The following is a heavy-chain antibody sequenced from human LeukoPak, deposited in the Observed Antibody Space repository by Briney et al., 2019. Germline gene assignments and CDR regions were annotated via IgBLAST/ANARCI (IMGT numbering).Heavy chain of an antibody. J-gene: IGHJ5*02. CDR3: ARTFTAARLEP. V-gene: IGHV5-51*01. Sequence: GESLKISCKASGYGFSNYWIGWVRQMPGKGLEWMGIIYPGDSDTRYSPSFQGQVTISADKSTTTAYLQWNSLKASDTAIYYCARTFTAARLEPWGQGTLVTVSS. CDR1: GYGFSNYW. D-gene: IGHD3-16*01. CDR2: IYPGDSDT.